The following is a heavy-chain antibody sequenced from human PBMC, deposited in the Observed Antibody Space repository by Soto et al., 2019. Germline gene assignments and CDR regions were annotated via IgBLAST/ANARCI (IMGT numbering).Heavy chain of an antibody. Sequence: GGSLRLSCAASGFTFSSYAMNWVRQAPGKGLEWVSAISGSGGSTYYADSVKGRFTISRDTSKNTLYLQMDSLGAEDTAIYYCAKVVGDGNDYYDLWGQGTLVSVST. CDR1: GFTFSSYA. CDR3: AKVVGDGNDYYDL. CDR2: ISGSGGST. D-gene: IGHD3-22*01. J-gene: IGHJ5*02. V-gene: IGHV3-23*01.